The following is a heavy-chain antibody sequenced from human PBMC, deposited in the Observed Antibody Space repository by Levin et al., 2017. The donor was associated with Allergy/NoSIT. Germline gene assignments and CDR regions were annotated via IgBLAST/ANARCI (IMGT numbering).Heavy chain of an antibody. V-gene: IGHV3-49*04. CDR3: ARGGPPNYDYNWGSYRDGYFDY. J-gene: IGHJ4*02. CDR2: IRNKAHGGTT. CDR1: GFTFGDYA. Sequence: PGGSLRLSCTGSGFTFGDYAMSWVRQAPGKGLEWVGFIRNKAHGGTTEYAASVKGRLTISRDDSKSIANLQMNSLKTEDTAVYFCARGGPPNYDYNWGSYRDGYFDYWGQGTLVTVSS. D-gene: IGHD3-16*02.